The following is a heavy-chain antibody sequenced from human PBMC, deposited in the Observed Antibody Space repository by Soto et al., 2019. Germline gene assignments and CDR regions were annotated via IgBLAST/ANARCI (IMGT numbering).Heavy chain of an antibody. CDR3: ASGITIIVVGMNDAFDF. CDR1: GFTFSSYA. J-gene: IGHJ3*01. V-gene: IGHV3-23*01. D-gene: IGHD3-22*01. Sequence: GGSLRLSCAASGFTFSSYAMSWVRQAPGKGLEWVSAISGSGGSTYYADSVKGRFTISRDNSKNTLYLQMNSLRAEDTAVYYCASGITIIVVGMNDAFDFWGQGTMVTVSS. CDR2: ISGSGGST.